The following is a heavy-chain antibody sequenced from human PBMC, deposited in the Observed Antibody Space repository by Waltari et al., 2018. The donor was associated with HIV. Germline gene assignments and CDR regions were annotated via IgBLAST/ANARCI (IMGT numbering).Heavy chain of an antibody. CDR2: IYHSGST. J-gene: IGHJ4*02. V-gene: IGHV4-38-2*02. D-gene: IGHD1-1*01. Sequence: QVQLQESGPALVKPSETLALPCPLAGDPISSGYSAGPIRPPPGKGLEWIGSIYHSGSTYYNPSLKSRVTISVDTSKNQFSLKLSSVTAADTAVYYCARDRTPAAFDYWGQGTLVTVSS. CDR3: ARDRTPAAFDY. CDR1: GDPISSGYS.